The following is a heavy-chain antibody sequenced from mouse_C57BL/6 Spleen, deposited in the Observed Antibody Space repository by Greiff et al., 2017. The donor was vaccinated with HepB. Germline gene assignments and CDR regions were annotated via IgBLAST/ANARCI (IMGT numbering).Heavy chain of an antibody. Sequence: QQSCKASGYTFTSYWMQWVKQRPGQGLEWIGEIDPSDSYTNYNQKFKGKATLTVDTSSSTAYMQLSSLTSEDSAVYYCARPGLLKVPYWYFDVWGTGTTVTVSS. D-gene: IGHD2-14*01. CDR3: ARPGLLKVPYWYFDV. J-gene: IGHJ1*03. CDR1: GYTFTSYW. CDR2: IDPSDSYT. V-gene: IGHV1-50*01.